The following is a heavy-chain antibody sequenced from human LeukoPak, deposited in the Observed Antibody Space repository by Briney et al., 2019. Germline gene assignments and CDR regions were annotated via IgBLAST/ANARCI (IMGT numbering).Heavy chain of an antibody. V-gene: IGHV3-30*18. Sequence: GGSLRLSCTVSGFTVSSNSMSWARQAPGKGLEWVAVISYDGSNKFYADSVKARFTISRDNSKNKLYLQMNSLRPDDTAVYYCANLLRWEPYWGQGTLVTVSS. D-gene: IGHD4-23*01. J-gene: IGHJ4*02. CDR3: ANLLRWEPY. CDR2: ISYDGSNK. CDR1: GFTVSSNS.